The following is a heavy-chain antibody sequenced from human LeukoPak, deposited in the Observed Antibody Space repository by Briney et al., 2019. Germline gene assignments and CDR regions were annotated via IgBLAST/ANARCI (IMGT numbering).Heavy chain of an antibody. V-gene: IGHV3-21*01. J-gene: IGHJ4*02. D-gene: IGHD5-12*01. CDR2: ISSTSSYI. CDR3: ARDLQHSGYDSYFDY. Sequence: GGSLRLSCAASGFTFSSYSMNWVRQAPGKGLEWVSSISSTSSYIYYADSVKGRFTISRDNAKNSLYLQMNSLRAEDTAVYYCARDLQHSGYDSYFDYWGQGTLVTVSS. CDR1: GFTFSSYS.